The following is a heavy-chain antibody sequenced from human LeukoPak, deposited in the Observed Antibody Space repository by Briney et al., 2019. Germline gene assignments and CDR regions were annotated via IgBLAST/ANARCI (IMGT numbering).Heavy chain of an antibody. CDR1: GFTFSSYA. J-gene: IGHJ1*01. CDR3: ATRITMIVVVISDDAEYFQH. D-gene: IGHD3-22*01. V-gene: IGHV3-23*01. CDR2: ISGSGGST. Sequence: GGSLRLSCAASGFTFSSYAMSWVRQAPGKGLEWVSAISGSGGSTYYADSVKGRFTISRDNSKNTLYLQMNSLRAEDTAVYYCATRITMIVVVISDDAEYFQHSGQGTLVTVSS.